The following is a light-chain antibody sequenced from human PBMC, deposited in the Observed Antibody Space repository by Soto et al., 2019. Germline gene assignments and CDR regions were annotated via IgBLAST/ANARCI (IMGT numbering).Light chain of an antibody. CDR3: QQYGSSPLT. J-gene: IGKJ4*01. CDR2: HAS. Sequence: EIVLTQSPGTLSLSPGEGATLSCRANQRISSSFLAWYQQKPGQAPRLLIYHASGRAPGVPVRFSGSGSGTTFTLTVSRLEPEDFAEYYCQQYGSSPLTFGGGTKVEIK. CDR1: QRISSSF. V-gene: IGKV3-20*01.